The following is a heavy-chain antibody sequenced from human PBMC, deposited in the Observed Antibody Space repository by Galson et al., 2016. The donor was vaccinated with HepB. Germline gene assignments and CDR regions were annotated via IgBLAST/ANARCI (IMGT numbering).Heavy chain of an antibody. CDR2: IYHSGST. D-gene: IGHD4-17*01. J-gene: IGHJ6*02. Sequence: ETLSLTCAVSGGSISSSNWWSWVRQPPGKGLEWIGEIYHSGSTNYNPSLKSRVTISIDTSKNQFSLKLSSVTAADTAVYYCARDPDPGDYDRRHYYYGMDVWGQGTTVTVSS. CDR1: GGSISSSNW. V-gene: IGHV4-4*02. CDR3: ARDPDPGDYDRRHYYYGMDV.